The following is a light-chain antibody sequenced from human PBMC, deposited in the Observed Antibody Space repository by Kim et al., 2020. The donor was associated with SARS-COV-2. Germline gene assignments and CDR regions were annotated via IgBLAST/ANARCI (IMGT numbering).Light chain of an antibody. CDR3: YSAADNKGV. J-gene: IGLJ1*01. CDR2: KDS. V-gene: IGLV3-27*01. Sequence: SVSPEQTARITCSGDVLAKKYARWFQQKPGQAPVLVIYKDSERPSGIPERFSGSSSGTTVTLTISGAQVEDEADYYCYSAADNKGVFGTGTKVTVL. CDR1: VLAKKY.